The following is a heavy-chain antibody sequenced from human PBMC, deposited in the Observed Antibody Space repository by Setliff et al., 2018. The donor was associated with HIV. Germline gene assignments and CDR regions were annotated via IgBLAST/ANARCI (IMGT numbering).Heavy chain of an antibody. J-gene: IGHJ6*03. CDR1: GGSIWNYY. V-gene: IGHV4-34*01. CDR3: ARGARLLAGYSDRWDYYCMGV. Sequence: KTSETLSLTCTVSGGSIWNYYWSWIRQPPGKGLEWIGEINHSGSTHYNPSLKSRFTISVDTSKNQFSLKVNSVTAADTAVYYCARGARLLAGYSDRWDYYCMGVWGKGTTVTVSS. D-gene: IGHD6-13*01. CDR2: INHSGST.